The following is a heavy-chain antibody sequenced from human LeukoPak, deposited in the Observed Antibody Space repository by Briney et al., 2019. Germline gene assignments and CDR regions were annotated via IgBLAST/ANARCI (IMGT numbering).Heavy chain of an antibody. J-gene: IGHJ4*02. V-gene: IGHV3-30*18. Sequence: GGSLRLSCAASGFTFSSYGMHWVRQAPGKGLEWVAVISYDGSNKYYADSVKGRFTISRDNSKNTLYLQMNSLRAEDTAVYYCAKGYYYDSSGYYSPRFHYWGQGTLVTVSS. CDR1: GFTFSSYG. D-gene: IGHD3-22*01. CDR3: AKGYYYDSSGYYSPRFHY. CDR2: ISYDGSNK.